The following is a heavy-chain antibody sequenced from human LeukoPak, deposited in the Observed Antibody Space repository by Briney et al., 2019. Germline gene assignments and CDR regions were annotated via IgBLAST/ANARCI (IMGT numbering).Heavy chain of an antibody. J-gene: IGHJ5*02. CDR1: GFAFSNYE. V-gene: IGHV3-48*03. D-gene: IGHD2-2*01. Sequence: PGGSLRRSCAASGFAFSNYEMNWVRQAPGKGLEWVSYISPSGGTITYADSVKGRFTISRDNAKNSLYLQMNSLGAEDTAVYYCVRVRYCSSTNCHGGWFDPWGQGTLVTVSS. CDR2: ISPSGGTI. CDR3: VRVRYCSSTNCHGGWFDP.